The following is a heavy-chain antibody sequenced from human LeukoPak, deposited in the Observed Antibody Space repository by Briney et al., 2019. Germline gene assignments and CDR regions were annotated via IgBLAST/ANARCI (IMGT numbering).Heavy chain of an antibody. Sequence: SETLSLNCTGSGDSISNYYWSWIRQPPGKGLEWIGYIYYSESTNYNPSLKSRVTISTDTSKSQFSLNLRSVTAEDTGIYYCARGRCRNSGCRPYFDYWGQGTQVTVSS. CDR3: ARGRCRNSGCRPYFDY. V-gene: IGHV4-59*01. CDR2: IYYSEST. CDR1: GDSISNYY. J-gene: IGHJ4*02. D-gene: IGHD2/OR15-2a*01.